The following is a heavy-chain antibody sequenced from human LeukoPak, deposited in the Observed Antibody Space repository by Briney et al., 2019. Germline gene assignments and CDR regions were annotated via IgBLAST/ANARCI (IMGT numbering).Heavy chain of an antibody. CDR2: IYYSGST. V-gene: IGHV4-59*01. D-gene: IGHD5-18*01. Sequence: PSETLSLTCTVSGGSISSYYWSWLRQPPGKGLEWIGYIYYSGSTNYNPSLKSRVTISVDTSKNQFSLKLSSVTAADTAVYYCARNVDTANFDYGGQGTLVTVS. J-gene: IGHJ4*02. CDR1: GGSISSYY. CDR3: ARNVDTANFDY.